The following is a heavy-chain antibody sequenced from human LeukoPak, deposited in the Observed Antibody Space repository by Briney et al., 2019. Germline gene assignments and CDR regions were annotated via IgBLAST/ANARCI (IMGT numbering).Heavy chain of an antibody. CDR1: GFTFSSYG. Sequence: QPGGSLRLSCAASGFTFSSYGMHWVRQAPGKGLEWVAVISYDGSNKYYADSVKGRFTISRDNSKNTLYLQMNSLRAEDTAVYYCARDLKRRVYYDSSGSDDAFDIWGQGTMVTVSS. J-gene: IGHJ3*02. D-gene: IGHD3-22*01. CDR2: ISYDGSNK. V-gene: IGHV3-30*03. CDR3: ARDLKRRVYYDSSGSDDAFDI.